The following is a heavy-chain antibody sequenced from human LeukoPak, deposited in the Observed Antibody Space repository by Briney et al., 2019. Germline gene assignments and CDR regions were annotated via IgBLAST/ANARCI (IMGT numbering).Heavy chain of an antibody. Sequence: SETLSLTCTVSGGSISSSSYCWGWIRQPPGKGLEWIGSIYYSGGTYYNPSLKSRVTISVDTSKNQFSLKLSSVTAADTAVYYCARHRSGYSYGSFDYWGQGTLVTVSS. CDR3: ARHRSGYSYGSFDY. J-gene: IGHJ4*02. D-gene: IGHD5-18*01. V-gene: IGHV4-39*01. CDR2: IYYSGGT. CDR1: GGSISSSSYC.